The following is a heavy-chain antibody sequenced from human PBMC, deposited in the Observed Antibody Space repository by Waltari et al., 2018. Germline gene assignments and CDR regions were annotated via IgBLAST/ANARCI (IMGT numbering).Heavy chain of an antibody. CDR3: ARGGGGDWEWFDP. D-gene: IGHD2-21*02. J-gene: IGHJ5*02. Sequence: QVQLQESGPSLLKPSETLSLICTVSGGSISGFYLSWVRQPPGKGLDWIGYIYYTGSTNFNTSLKSRVTMSVDTSKNQFALKLSSVTAADTAFYYCARGGGGDWEWFDPWGQGNLVTVSS. CDR2: IYYTGST. CDR1: GGSISGFY. V-gene: IGHV4-59*01.